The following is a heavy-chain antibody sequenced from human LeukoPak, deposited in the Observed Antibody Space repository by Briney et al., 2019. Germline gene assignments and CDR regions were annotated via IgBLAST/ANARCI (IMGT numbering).Heavy chain of an antibody. CDR3: ARGGGGWDDLDY. V-gene: IGHV1-8*03. CDR1: GYTFTSYD. Sequence: GESLKISCKASGYTFTSYDINWVRQATGQGLEWMGWMNPNSGNTGYAQKFQGRVTITRNTSISTAYMELSSLRSEDTAVYYCARGGGGWDDLDYWGQGTLVTVSS. J-gene: IGHJ4*02. CDR2: MNPNSGNT. D-gene: IGHD6-19*01.